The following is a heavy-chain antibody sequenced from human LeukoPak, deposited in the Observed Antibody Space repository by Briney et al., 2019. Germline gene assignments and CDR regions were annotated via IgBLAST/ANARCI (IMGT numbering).Heavy chain of an antibody. V-gene: IGHV3-23*01. Sequence: PGGSLRLSCAASGFTFRTSGMSWVRQAPGKGLEWVSAISGSGVSTYYADSVKGRFTISRDNSKNTLYLQMNSLRAEDTAVYYCAKDATTGISYYFDYWGQGTLVTVSS. CDR2: ISGSGVST. J-gene: IGHJ4*02. CDR1: GFTFRTSG. D-gene: IGHD1-26*01. CDR3: AKDATTGISYYFDY.